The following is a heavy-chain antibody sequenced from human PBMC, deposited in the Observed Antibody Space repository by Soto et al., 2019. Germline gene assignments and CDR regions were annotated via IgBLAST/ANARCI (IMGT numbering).Heavy chain of an antibody. D-gene: IGHD3-3*01. J-gene: IGHJ6*02. CDR3: ARDAGDFWSGYTQGYYGMDV. CDR2: IYHSGST. Sequence: SETLSLTCAVSGGSISSSNWWSWVRQPPGKGLEWIGEIYHSGSTNYNPSLKSRVTISVDKSKNQFSLKLSSVTAADTAVYYCARDAGDFWSGYTQGYYGMDVWGQGTTVTVSS. V-gene: IGHV4-4*02. CDR1: GGSISSSNW.